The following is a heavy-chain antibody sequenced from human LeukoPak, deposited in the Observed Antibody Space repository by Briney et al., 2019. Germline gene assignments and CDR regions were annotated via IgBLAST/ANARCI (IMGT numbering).Heavy chain of an antibody. J-gene: IGHJ4*02. Sequence: PGGSLRLSCAASGFTFSSYAMSWVRQAPGKGLEWVSTISGSGGSTYYADSVKGRFTISRDNSKNTLYLQMNSLRAEDTAVYYCASGRTFGGGIVTSPLDYWGQGTLVIVSS. CDR1: GFTFSSYA. CDR2: ISGSGGST. CDR3: ASGRTFGGGIVTSPLDY. V-gene: IGHV3-23*01. D-gene: IGHD3-16*02.